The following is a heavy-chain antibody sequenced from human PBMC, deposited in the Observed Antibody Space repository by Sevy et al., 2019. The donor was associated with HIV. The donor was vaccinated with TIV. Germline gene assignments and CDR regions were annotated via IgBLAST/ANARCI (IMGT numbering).Heavy chain of an antibody. CDR3: ARDPPDYDILTGPDLVYYYGMDV. D-gene: IGHD3-9*01. J-gene: IGHJ6*02. CDR2: ISYDGSNK. V-gene: IGHV3-30-3*01. Sequence: GSLRLSCAASGFTFSSYAMHWVRQAPGKGLEWVAVISYDGSNKYLADSVKGRFTISRDNSKNKLYLQMNSLRAEDTALDYCARDPPDYDILTGPDLVYYYGMDVWGQGTTVTVSS. CDR1: GFTFSSYA.